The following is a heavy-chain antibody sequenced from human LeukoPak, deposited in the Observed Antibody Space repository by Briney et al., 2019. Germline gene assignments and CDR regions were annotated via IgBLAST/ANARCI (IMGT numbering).Heavy chain of an antibody. CDR3: VRELETYYYDSSGRDWYFDL. CDR2: ISSSSSYI. D-gene: IGHD3-22*01. CDR1: GFTFSSYS. V-gene: IGHV3-21*01. Sequence: GGSLRLSCAASGFTFSSYSMNCVRQAPGKGLEWVSSISSSSSYIYYADSVKGRFTISRDNAKNSLYLQMNSVRAEDTAVYYCVRELETYYYDSSGRDWYFDLWGRGTLVTVSS. J-gene: IGHJ2*01.